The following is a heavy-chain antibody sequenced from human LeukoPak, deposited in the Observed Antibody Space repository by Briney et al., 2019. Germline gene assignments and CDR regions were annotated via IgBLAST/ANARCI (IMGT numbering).Heavy chain of an antibody. CDR1: GYSFNSQG. CDR3: AREILRFDI. Sequence: ASVKVSCKASGYSFNSQGMNWVRQAPGQGLEWMGWVNTDSGNPTYAQGFTGRFVFSLDSSVSTAYLQISNLMPEDTAKYYCAREILRFDIWGQGTMVIVSS. V-gene: IGHV7-4-1*02. J-gene: IGHJ3*02. CDR2: VNTDSGNP.